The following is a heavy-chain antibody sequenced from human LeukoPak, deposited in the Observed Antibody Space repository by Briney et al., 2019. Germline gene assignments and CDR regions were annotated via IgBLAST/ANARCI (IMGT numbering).Heavy chain of an antibody. CDR1: GGSFSGYY. CDR3: ARLLDNDISGDPDTFDV. V-gene: IGHV4-34*01. J-gene: IGHJ3*01. CDR2: INHSGST. Sequence: SDTLSLTCAVYGGSFSGYYWSWIRPPPGKALEFTGEINHSGSTNYNPSLQSRVTISIDTSKSQFSLKLTSVTSADTAVYSCARLLDNDISGDPDTFDVLGQGTTVIVSS. D-gene: IGHD3-22*01.